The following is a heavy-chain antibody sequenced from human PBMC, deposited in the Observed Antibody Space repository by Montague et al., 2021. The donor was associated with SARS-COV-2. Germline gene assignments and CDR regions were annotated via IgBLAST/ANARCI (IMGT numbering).Heavy chain of an antibody. CDR3: ARGGATYYYDTRGYVNAFDT. V-gene: IGHV4-59*11. CDR2: INSNGGT. CDR1: GGSISSHF. J-gene: IGHJ3*02. D-gene: IGHD3-22*01. Sequence: SETLSLICTVSGGSISSHFWSFIRQPSGKGLEWIGYINSNGGTNDNPSLRSRLTMSVDTSKNQFSLQLRSMTPADTAVYFCARGGATYYYDTRGYVNAFDTWGQGTMVTVSS.